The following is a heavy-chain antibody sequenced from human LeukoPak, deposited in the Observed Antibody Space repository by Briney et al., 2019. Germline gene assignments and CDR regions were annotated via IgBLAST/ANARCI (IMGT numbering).Heavy chain of an antibody. D-gene: IGHD6-13*01. CDR3: ATWEITAAAAAGIGVY. CDR2: IYYSGST. V-gene: IGHV4-39*01. CDR1: GGSISSSSYY. Sequence: SETLSLTCTVSGGSISSSSYYWGWIRQPPGKGLEWIGSIYYSGSTYYNPSLKSRVTISVDTSKNQFSLKLSSVTAADTAVYYCATWEITAAAAAGIGVYWGQGTLVTVS. J-gene: IGHJ4*02.